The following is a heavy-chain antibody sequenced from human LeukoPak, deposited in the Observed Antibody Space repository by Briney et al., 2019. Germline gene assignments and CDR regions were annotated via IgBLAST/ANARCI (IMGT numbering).Heavy chain of an antibody. CDR2: ISGSGGDT. D-gene: IGHD2-15*01. Sequence: GGSLRLSCAASGFTFISYGMSWVRQAPGEGLEWVSDISGSGGDTYYGDSVKGRFTISRDNSKNTVYLQMNSLRADDTALYYCAKGRGGIYYDYWGQGTLVTVSS. V-gene: IGHV3-23*01. CDR3: AKGRGGIYYDY. J-gene: IGHJ4*02. CDR1: GFTFISYG.